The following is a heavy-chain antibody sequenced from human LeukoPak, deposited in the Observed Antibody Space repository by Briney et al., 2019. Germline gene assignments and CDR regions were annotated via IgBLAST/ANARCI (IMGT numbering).Heavy chain of an antibody. CDR3: ATSPLHSSGWYGDY. V-gene: IGHV1-69*06. Sequence: GASVKVSCKASGATFTSYAISWVRQAPGQGLEGMGGFIPIFGTANYAQKFQGRVTITADKSTSTAYMELSSLRSEDTAVYYCATSPLHSSGWYGDYWGQGTLVTVSS. J-gene: IGHJ4*02. D-gene: IGHD6-19*01. CDR2: FIPIFGTA. CDR1: GATFTSYA.